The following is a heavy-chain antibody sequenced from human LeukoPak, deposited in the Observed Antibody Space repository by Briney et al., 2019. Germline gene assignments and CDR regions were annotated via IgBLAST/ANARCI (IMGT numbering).Heavy chain of an antibody. CDR3: TSTEGAFDI. Sequence: GGSLRLSCAASGFTSSDSAVHWVRQASGKGLEWVGRIRSKAFTYATTYAASVKGRFTISRDDSTNTAYLQMNSLKTEDTAVYYCTSTEGAFDIWGQGTMVTVFS. V-gene: IGHV3-73*01. J-gene: IGHJ3*02. CDR1: GFTSSDSA. CDR2: IRSKAFTYAT.